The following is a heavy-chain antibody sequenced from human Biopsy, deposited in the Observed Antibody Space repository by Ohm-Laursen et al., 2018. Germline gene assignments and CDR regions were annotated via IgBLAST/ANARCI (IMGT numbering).Heavy chain of an antibody. CDR3: ARGSSYGYDFDY. J-gene: IGHJ4*02. CDR1: DGSINSYY. CDR2: IYYSGST. D-gene: IGHD5-18*01. V-gene: IGHV4-59*01. Sequence: GTLSLTCTVSDGSINSYYWNWIRQPPGKRLEWIGNIYYSGSTNFNPSLKSRVTISVDTSKNQFSLKLISVTAADTAVYFCARGSSYGYDFDYWGQGTLVAVSS.